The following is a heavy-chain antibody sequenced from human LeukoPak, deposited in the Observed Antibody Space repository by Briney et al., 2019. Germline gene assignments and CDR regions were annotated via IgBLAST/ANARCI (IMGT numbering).Heavy chain of an antibody. CDR2: IDPTTGGT. CDR3: ARGIVYYRFDH. V-gene: IGHV1-2*02. Sequence: GASVKVSCKASGYTLTDYYLHWVRQAPGQGLEWMGWIDPTTGGTNFAQKFQGRVTMTRDTSISTAYMELSGLRSDDTAVYYCARGIVYYRFDHWGQGTLVAVSS. J-gene: IGHJ4*02. CDR1: GYTLTDYY. D-gene: IGHD3-3*01.